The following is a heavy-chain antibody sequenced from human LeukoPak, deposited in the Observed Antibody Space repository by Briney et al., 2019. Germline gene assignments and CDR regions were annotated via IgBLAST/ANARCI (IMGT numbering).Heavy chain of an antibody. CDR2: IIPFRGTV. CDR3: ASEDGYSYGYSY. D-gene: IGHD5-18*01. CDR1: GGTFDTYA. V-gene: IGHV1-69*11. Sequence: SVKVSCKASGGTFDTYALSWVRQAPGQGLEWMGRIIPFRGTVNHAQRFQGRVTITADESTSTAYMELSSLRSEDTAVYYCASEDGYSYGYSYWGQGTLVTVSS. J-gene: IGHJ4*02.